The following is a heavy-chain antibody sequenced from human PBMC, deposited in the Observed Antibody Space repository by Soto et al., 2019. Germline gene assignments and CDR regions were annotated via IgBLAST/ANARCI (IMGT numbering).Heavy chain of an antibody. CDR2: IGDSALST. CDR3: ARYCSSTSCNSGGYYYGMDV. D-gene: IGHD2-2*01. V-gene: IGHV3-23*01. CDR1: GFNLRPST. J-gene: IGHJ6*01. Sequence: GSLRLSCAVSGFNLRPSTVTWVRQAPGNGLEWVSAIGDSALSTYYTDAVKGRFTVSRDNSNSMVFLQMNSLTAEDAAVYYCARYCSSTSCNSGGYYYGMDVWGQGTTVTVSS.